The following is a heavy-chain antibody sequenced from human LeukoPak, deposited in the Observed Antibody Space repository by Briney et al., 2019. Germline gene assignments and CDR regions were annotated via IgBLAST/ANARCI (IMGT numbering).Heavy chain of an antibody. CDR1: GFTFSSYA. D-gene: IGHD4-17*01. CDR3: ATVTPSDN. Sequence: GGSLGLSCAASGFTFSSYAMHWVRQAPGKGLEWVAVISYDGSNKYYADSVKGRFTISRDNSKNTLYLQMNSLRAEDTAVYYCATVTPSDNWGQGTLVTVSS. J-gene: IGHJ4*02. CDR2: ISYDGSNK. V-gene: IGHV3-30-3*01.